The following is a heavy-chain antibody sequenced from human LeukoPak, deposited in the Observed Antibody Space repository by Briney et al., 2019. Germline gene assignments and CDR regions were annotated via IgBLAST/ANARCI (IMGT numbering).Heavy chain of an antibody. CDR1: GFTFSSYA. D-gene: IGHD6-13*01. CDR3: ARAVGIAAAAPFDY. V-gene: IGHV3-21*01. Sequence: GGSLRLSCAASGFTFSSYAMSWVRLAPGEELEWVSFISSSSTYIYYADSVKGRFTISRDNAKNSLYLQMNSLRAEDTAVYYCARAVGIAAAAPFDYWGQGTVVTVSS. J-gene: IGHJ4*02. CDR2: ISSSSTYI.